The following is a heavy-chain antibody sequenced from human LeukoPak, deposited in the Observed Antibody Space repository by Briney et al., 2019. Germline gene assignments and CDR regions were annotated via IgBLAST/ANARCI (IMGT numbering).Heavy chain of an antibody. CDR1: GFTVSSTY. CDR3: ARGSHAGREAFDI. Sequence: PGGSLTLSCAASGFTVSSTYMSWARQAPGKGLEWVSVIYGGGSTYYADSVKGRFTISRDNSKNTLYLQMNSLRAEDTAVYYCARGSHAGREAFDIWGQGTRVTVSS. D-gene: IGHD2-2*01. CDR2: IYGGGST. J-gene: IGHJ3*02. V-gene: IGHV3-66*02.